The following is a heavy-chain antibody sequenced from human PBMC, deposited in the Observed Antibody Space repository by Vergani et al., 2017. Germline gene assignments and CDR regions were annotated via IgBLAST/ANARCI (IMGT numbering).Heavy chain of an antibody. CDR3: ARVSSGWYYFDY. V-gene: IGHV5-10-1*01. D-gene: IGHD6-19*01. J-gene: IGHJ4*02. CDR2: IDPSDSYT. Sequence: EVPLVQSGAEVKTPGESLRISCKGSGYSFTSYWISWVRQLPGKGLEWMGRIDPSDSYTNYSPSFQGHVTISADKSISTAYLQWSSLKASDTAMYYCARVSSGWYYFDYWGQGTLVTVSS. CDR1: GYSFTSYW.